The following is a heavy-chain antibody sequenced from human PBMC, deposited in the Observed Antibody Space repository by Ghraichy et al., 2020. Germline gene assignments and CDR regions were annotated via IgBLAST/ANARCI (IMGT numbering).Heavy chain of an antibody. CDR2: IYYSGST. CDR3: ARHGSGSYFSTWTSPLNNWFDP. D-gene: IGHD1-26*01. Sequence: SETLSLTCTVSGGSISSSSYYWGWIRQPPGKGLEWIGSIYYSGSTYYNPSLKSRVTISVDTSKNQFSLKLSSVTAADTAVYYCARHGSGSYFSTWTSPLNNWFDPWGQGTLVTVSS. CDR1: GGSISSSSYY. J-gene: IGHJ5*02. V-gene: IGHV4-39*01.